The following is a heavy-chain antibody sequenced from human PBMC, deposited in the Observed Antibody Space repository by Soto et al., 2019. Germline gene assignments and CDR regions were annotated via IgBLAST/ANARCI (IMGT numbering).Heavy chain of an antibody. V-gene: IGHV1-69*08. D-gene: IGHD2-8*01. J-gene: IGHJ1*01. CDR2: IIPLLAKA. CDR3: VRGISYCDNDACYQPFQY. CDR1: GGTFRSYP. Sequence: QVQLVQSGAEVKNPGSSVKVSCRTSGGTFRSYPISWVRQAPGQGLEWMGRIIPLLAKANYAQTFQGRVTITADKSTSTAHMELSSLRSEDTAVYYCVRGISYCDNDACYQPFQYWGQGTVVIVSS.